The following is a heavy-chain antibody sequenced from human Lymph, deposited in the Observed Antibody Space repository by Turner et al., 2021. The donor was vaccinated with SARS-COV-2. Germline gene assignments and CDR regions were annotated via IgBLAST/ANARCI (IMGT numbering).Heavy chain of an antibody. V-gene: IGHV4-59*01. CDR1: GGSISAYY. CDR3: ARDRTSYGDYWAGYYYGMDV. CDR2: IYYSGST. D-gene: IGHD4-17*01. J-gene: IGHJ6*02. Sequence: QVQLQESGPGLVQTSEPLSLTCTVSGGSISAYYWSWFRQPPGKGLEWIGYIYYSGSTNYNPSLKSRVTISVDTSNNQFSLKLSSVTAADTAVYYCARDRTSYGDYWAGYYYGMDVWGQGTTVTVSS.